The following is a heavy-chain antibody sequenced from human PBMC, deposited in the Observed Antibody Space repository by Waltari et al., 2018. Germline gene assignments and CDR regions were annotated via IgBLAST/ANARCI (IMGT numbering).Heavy chain of an antibody. J-gene: IGHJ3*02. CDR2: ISSSSSTI. V-gene: IGHV3-48*01. CDR3: ARVSQLALGAFDI. CDR1: GFTFSSYS. Sequence: EVQLVESGGGLVQPGGSMRRSCAASGFTFSSYSMNWVREAPGKGLEWVSYISSSSSTIYYAASVKGRFTISRDNAKNSLYLQMNSLRAEDTAVYYCARVSQLALGAFDIWGQGTMVTVSS. D-gene: IGHD6-6*01.